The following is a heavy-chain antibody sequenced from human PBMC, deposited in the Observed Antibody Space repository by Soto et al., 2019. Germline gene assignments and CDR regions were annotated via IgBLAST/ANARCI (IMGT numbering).Heavy chain of an antibody. V-gene: IGHV1-3*01. CDR1: GYTVTSYA. Sequence: SVKVSCKASGYTVTSYAMHWVRQAPGQRPEWMGWIDAGNGNTKYSQKFQGRVTITRDTSASTAYMELSTLRPEDTAVYYCARALGYSSGSWGQGTLVTVSS. CDR3: ARALGYSSGS. D-gene: IGHD6-19*01. CDR2: IDAGNGNT. J-gene: IGHJ5*02.